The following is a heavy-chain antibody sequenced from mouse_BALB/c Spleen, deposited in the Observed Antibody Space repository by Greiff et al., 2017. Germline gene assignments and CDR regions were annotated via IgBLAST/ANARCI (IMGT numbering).Heavy chain of an antibody. CDR3: TRRGGSSYDWYFDV. J-gene: IGHJ1*01. V-gene: IGHV1-5*01. CDR2: IYPGNSDT. CDR1: GYTFTSYW. Sequence: EVQLQQSGTVLARPGASVKMSCKASGYTFTSYWMHWVKQRPGQGLEWIGAIYPGNSDTSYNQKFKGKAKLTAVTSTSTAYMELSSLTNEDSAVYYCTRRGGSSYDWYFDVWGAGTTVTVSS. D-gene: IGHD1-1*01.